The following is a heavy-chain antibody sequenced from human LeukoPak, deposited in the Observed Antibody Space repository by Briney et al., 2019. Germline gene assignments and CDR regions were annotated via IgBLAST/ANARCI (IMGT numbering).Heavy chain of an antibody. CDR3: ARDQLVRGVKGDAFDI. Sequence: GGSLRLSCAASGFTFSSYGMRWVRQAPGKGLEWVAFIRYDGSNKYYADSVKGRFTISRDNSKNTLYLQMNSLRAEDTAVYYCARDQLVRGVKGDAFDIWGQGTMVTVSS. CDR1: GFTFSSYG. CDR2: IRYDGSNK. J-gene: IGHJ3*02. V-gene: IGHV3-30*02. D-gene: IGHD3-10*01.